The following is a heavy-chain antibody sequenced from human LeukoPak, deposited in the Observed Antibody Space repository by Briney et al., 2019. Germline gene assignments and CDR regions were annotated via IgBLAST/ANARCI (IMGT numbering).Heavy chain of an antibody. V-gene: IGHV1-24*01. CDR3: ATRRDGYNRRTDY. CDR1: GYTLTQLS. Sequence: ASVKVSCKVSGYTLTQLSIHWVRQAPGKGLEWMGGINPEDGDTIYAQTFQGRVTMTEDTSTDTAYMQLSSLTSEDTAVYYCATRRDGYNRRTDYWGQGTLVTVSS. J-gene: IGHJ4*02. D-gene: IGHD5-24*01. CDR2: INPEDGDT.